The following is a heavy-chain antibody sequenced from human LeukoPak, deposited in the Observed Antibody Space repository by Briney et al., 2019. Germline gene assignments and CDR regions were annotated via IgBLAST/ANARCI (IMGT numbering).Heavy chain of an antibody. D-gene: IGHD3-10*01. CDR1: GFTFSSYA. CDR2: ISYDGSSK. V-gene: IGHV3-30*04. CDR3: ARAPGGRITMVRGEGYFDY. Sequence: GGSLRLSCAASGFTFSSYAMHWVRQAPGKGLEWVAVISYDGSSKYYADSVKGRFTISRDNSKNTLYLQMNSLRAEDTAVYYCARAPGGRITMVRGEGYFDYWGQGTLVTVSS. J-gene: IGHJ4*02.